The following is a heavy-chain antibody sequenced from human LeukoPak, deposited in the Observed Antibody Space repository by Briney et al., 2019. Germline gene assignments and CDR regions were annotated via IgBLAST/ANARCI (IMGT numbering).Heavy chain of an antibody. CDR3: AKDPAAGLLLYYFDY. V-gene: IGHV3-30*18. CDR2: ISYDGSNK. D-gene: IGHD6-13*01. J-gene: IGHJ4*02. CDR1: GFTFSSYG. Sequence: PGGSLRLSCAASGFTFSSYGMHWVRQAPGKGLEWVAVISYDGSNKYYADSVKGRFTISRDNSKNTLYLQMSSLRAEDTAVYYCAKDPAAGLLLYYFDYWGQGTLVTVSS.